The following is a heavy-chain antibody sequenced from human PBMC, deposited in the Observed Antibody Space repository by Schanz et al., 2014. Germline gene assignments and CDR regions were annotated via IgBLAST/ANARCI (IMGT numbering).Heavy chain of an antibody. CDR2: ISDSGDST. D-gene: IGHD2-2*01. V-gene: IGHV3-11*01. CDR1: GFTFSDYY. CDR3: AKVAPAATYLDS. J-gene: IGHJ4*02. Sequence: DWTGGSLRLSCAASGFTFSDYYMTWIRQAPGKGLEWVSDISDSGDSTHYADSVKGRFTISRDNAKNSLFLQMNSLSAEDTAVYYCAKVAPAATYLDSWGLGTLGTVSS.